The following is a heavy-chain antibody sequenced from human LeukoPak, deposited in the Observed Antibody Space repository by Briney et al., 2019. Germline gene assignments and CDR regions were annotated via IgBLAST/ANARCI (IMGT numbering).Heavy chain of an antibody. CDR1: GGSFSGYY. J-gene: IGHJ6*03. V-gene: IGHV4-34*01. CDR2: INHSGST. D-gene: IGHD4-11*01. CDR3: AGDTRPWPPRKKTTAQWSGPRMDV. Sequence: SGTLSLTCAVYGGSFSGYYWSWIRQPPGKGLEWIGEINHSGSTHYNPSLKSRVTISVDTPKNQFSLKLSSVTAADTAVYYCAGDTRPWPPRKKTTAQWSGPRMDVWGKGTTVTVSS.